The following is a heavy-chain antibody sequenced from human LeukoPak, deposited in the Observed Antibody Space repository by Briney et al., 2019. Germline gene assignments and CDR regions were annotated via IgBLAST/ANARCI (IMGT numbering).Heavy chain of an antibody. CDR3: ARDRRQYSYGDLFGY. J-gene: IGHJ4*02. Sequence: GGSLRLSCAASGFTFSSYWMSWVRQAPGKGLEWVSSISSSSSYIYYADSVKGRFTISRDNAKNSLYLQMNSLRAEDTAVYYCARDRRQYSYGDLFGYWGQGTLVTVSS. D-gene: IGHD5-18*01. V-gene: IGHV3-21*01. CDR1: GFTFSSYW. CDR2: ISSSSSYI.